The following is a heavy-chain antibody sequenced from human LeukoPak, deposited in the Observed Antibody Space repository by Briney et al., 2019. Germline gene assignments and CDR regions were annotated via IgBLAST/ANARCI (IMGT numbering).Heavy chain of an antibody. CDR3: ARSPWGYGMDV. Sequence: ASVKVSCKSSGYTFISSGISWLRQAPGQGLEWMGWISASKGNTNYAQKFQDRVTMTRDTSTITTYMELRSLISDDTAVYYCARSPWGYGMDVWGQGTTVSVSS. CDR1: GYTFISSG. CDR2: ISASKGNT. J-gene: IGHJ6*02. D-gene: IGHD7-27*01. V-gene: IGHV1-18*01.